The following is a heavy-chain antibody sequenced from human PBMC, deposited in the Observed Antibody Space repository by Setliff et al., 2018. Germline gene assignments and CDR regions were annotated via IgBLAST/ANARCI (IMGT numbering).Heavy chain of an antibody. V-gene: IGHV3-30*01. CDR2: ISYDGINK. J-gene: IGHJ4*02. D-gene: IGHD3-3*01. CDR1: GFTFSSYA. CDR3: VTDSGSSRLYNFWSGYSQN. Sequence: PGGSLRLSCAASGFTFSSYAMHWVRQAPGKRLEWVAVISYDGINKYYAESVQGRFTISRDNSKNTLYLQMNSLRLEDTAVYYCVTDSGSSRLYNFWSGYSQNWGQGTLVTVSS.